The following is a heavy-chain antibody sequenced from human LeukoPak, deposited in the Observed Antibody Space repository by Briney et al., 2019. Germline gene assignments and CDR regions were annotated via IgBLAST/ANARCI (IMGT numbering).Heavy chain of an antibody. V-gene: IGHV1-69*04. J-gene: IGHJ4*02. CDR2: IIPILGIA. CDR3: AKTAERGYSDY. D-gene: IGHD5-18*01. CDR1: LDTLSSYA. Sequence: ASVKVSSKASLDTLSSYAISWVRQAPGQGLEWMGRIIPILGIANYAQKFQGRVTITADKSTSTAYMELSSLRAEDTAVYYCAKTAERGYSDYWGQGTLVTVSS.